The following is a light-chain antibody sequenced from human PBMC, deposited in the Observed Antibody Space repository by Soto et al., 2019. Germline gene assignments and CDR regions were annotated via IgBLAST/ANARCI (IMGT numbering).Light chain of an antibody. CDR3: SSFTTSSTYV. Sequence: QSVLTQPASVSGSPGQSIAISCTGTSSDVGLYNYVSWYQQHPDKVPKLIIYDVTNRPSGVSDRFSGSKSGNTASLTISGLQADDEAYYYCSSFTTSSTYVFGTGTKVTVL. CDR1: SSDVGLYNY. J-gene: IGLJ1*01. V-gene: IGLV2-14*01. CDR2: DVT.